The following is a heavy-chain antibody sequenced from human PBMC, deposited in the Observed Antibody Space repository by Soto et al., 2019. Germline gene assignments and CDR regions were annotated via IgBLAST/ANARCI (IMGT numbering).Heavy chain of an antibody. CDR1: GGPFSGYY. V-gene: IGHV4-34*01. Sequence: SETLSLTCAVYGGPFSGYYWSWIRQPPGKGLEWIGEINHSGSTNYNPSLKSRVTISVDTSKNQFSLKLRSVTAADTAVYYCARGGLEVVGYYYYYGMDVWGQGTTVTVSS. CDR3: ARGGLEVVGYYYYYGMDV. D-gene: IGHD3-22*01. J-gene: IGHJ6*02. CDR2: INHSGST.